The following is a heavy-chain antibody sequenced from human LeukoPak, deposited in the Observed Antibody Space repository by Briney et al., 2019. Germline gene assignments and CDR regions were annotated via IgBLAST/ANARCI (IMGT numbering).Heavy chain of an antibody. CDR2: IYYSGST. Sequence: SETLSLTCTVSGGSISSYYWSWIRQPPGKGLEWIGYIYYSGSTNYNPSLKSRVTISVDTSKNQFSLKLNSVTAADTVMYFCARGRAYYHGSGTFGRIGYKDVWGNGTAVNV. V-gene: IGHV4-59*08. J-gene: IGHJ6*03. D-gene: IGHD3-10*01. CDR1: GGSISSYY. CDR3: ARGRAYYHGSGTFGRIGYKDV.